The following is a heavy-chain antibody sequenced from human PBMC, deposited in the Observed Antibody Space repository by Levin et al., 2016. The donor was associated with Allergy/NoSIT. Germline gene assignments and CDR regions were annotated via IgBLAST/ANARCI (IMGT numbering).Heavy chain of an antibody. CDR3: ARDQDHYGMDV. CDR2: IIPILGIA. V-gene: IGHV1-69*10. Sequence: WVRQAPGQGLEWMGGIIPILGIANYAQKFQGRVTMTRDTSTSTVYMELSSLRSEDTAVYYCARDQDHYGMDVWGQGTTVTVSS. J-gene: IGHJ6*02.